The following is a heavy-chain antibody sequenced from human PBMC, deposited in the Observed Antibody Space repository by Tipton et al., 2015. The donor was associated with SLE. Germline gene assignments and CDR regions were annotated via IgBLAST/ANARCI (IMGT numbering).Heavy chain of an antibody. Sequence: TLSLTCTVSGGSISSYYWSWIRQPPGKGLEWIGYIYYSGSTNYNPSLKSRVTISVDTSKNQFSLKLNSVTAADTAVYYCARAPQGIFDYWGQGTLVTVSS. CDR3: ARAPQGIFDY. CDR1: GGSISSYY. CDR2: IYYSGST. D-gene: IGHD2-15*01. J-gene: IGHJ4*02. V-gene: IGHV4-59*01.